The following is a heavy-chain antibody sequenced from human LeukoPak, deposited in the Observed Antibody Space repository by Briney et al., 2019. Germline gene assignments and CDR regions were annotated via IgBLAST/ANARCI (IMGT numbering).Heavy chain of an antibody. CDR1: GGSISSYY. D-gene: IGHD3-22*01. CDR2: IYYSGST. Sequence: PSETLSLTCTVSGGSISSYYWSWIRQPPGKGLEWIGYIYYSGSTNYNPSLKSRVTISVDTSKNQFSLKLSSVTAADTAVYYCARVTGYMIEDYFDYWGQGTLVTVSS. V-gene: IGHV4-59*01. CDR3: ARVTGYMIEDYFDY. J-gene: IGHJ4*02.